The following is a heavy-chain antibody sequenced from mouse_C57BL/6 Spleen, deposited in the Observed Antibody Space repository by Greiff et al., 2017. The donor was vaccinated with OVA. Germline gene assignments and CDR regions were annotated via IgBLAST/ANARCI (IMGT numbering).Heavy chain of an antibody. CDR2: IRSKSNNYAT. CDR1: GFSFNTYA. D-gene: IGHD3-3*01. Sequence: EVQGVESGGGLVQPKGSLKLSCAASGFSFNTYAMNWVRQAPGKGLEWVARIRSKSNNYATYYADSVKDRFTISRDDSESMLYLQMNNVKTEDTAMYYCVRQLGDYAMDYWGQGTSVTVSS. J-gene: IGHJ4*01. V-gene: IGHV10-1*01. CDR3: VRQLGDYAMDY.